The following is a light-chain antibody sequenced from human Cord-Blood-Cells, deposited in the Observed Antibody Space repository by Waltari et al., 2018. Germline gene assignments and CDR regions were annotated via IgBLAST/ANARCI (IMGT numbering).Light chain of an antibody. CDR2: LNSDGSH. V-gene: IGLV4-69*01. J-gene: IGLJ3*02. CDR1: SGHSSYA. Sequence: QLVLTQSPSASASPGASVTLTCTLSSGHSSYAIACHQHQPEKGPGCLMQLNSDGSHSKGAGIPDRFSGSSSGAERYLTISSLQSEDEADYYCQTWGTGIHVFGGGTKLTVL. CDR3: QTWGTGIHV.